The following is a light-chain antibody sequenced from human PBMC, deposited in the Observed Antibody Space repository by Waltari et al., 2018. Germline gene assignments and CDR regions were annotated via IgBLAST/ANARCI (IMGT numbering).Light chain of an antibody. V-gene: IGLV2-14*01. CDR3: SSDTSSIYPVV. Sequence: QSALTQPASVSGSPGQSITIPCTGTSSDVGGYNYAPWYQHHPGKAPKHMSFEVSNPPSAVSSLFSGSTSVNTASLTISGLQAEDDADYYCSSDTSSIYPVVFGGGTKLTVL. CDR1: SSDVGGYNY. J-gene: IGLJ2*01. CDR2: EVS.